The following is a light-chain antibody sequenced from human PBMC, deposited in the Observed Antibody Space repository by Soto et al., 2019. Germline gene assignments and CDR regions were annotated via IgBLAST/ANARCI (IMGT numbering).Light chain of an antibody. Sequence: DIVMTQSPSTLYKSPWDRATLSCMASQSVSINLGWYQQKPGQAPRLLIYDASTRATGIPGRFSGSGSRTEFTLTISSLQSEDFAVYHCQQYNAWPLTFGGGTKVDTK. V-gene: IGKV3-15*01. CDR1: QSVSIN. J-gene: IGKJ4*01. CDR3: QQYNAWPLT. CDR2: DAS.